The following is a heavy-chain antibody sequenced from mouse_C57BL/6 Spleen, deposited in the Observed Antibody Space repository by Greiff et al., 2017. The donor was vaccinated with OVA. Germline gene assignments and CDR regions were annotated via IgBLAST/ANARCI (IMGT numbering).Heavy chain of an antibody. D-gene: IGHD1-1*01. Sequence: EVKLVESGPELVKPGASVKIPCKASGYTFTDYNMDWVKQSHGKSLEWIGDINPNNGGTIYNQKFKGKATLTVDKSSSTAYMELRSLTSEDTAVYYCARNYYGSSFFDYWGQGTTLTVSS. J-gene: IGHJ2*01. CDR3: ARNYYGSSFFDY. V-gene: IGHV1-18*01. CDR2: INPNNGGT. CDR1: GYTFTDYN.